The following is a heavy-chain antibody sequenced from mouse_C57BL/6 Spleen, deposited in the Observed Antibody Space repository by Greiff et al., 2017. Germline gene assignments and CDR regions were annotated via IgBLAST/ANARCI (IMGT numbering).Heavy chain of an antibody. CDR2: IHPNSGST. CDR3: ARTTVDYYAMDY. Sequence: VQLQQPGAELVKPGASVKLSCKASCYTFTSSWMHWVKQRPGQGLEWIGMIHPNSGSTNYNEKFKSKATLTVDKSSSTAYMQLSSLTSENSAVYYGARTTVDYYAMDYWGQGTSVTVSS. D-gene: IGHD1-1*01. CDR1: CYTFTSSW. J-gene: IGHJ4*01. V-gene: IGHV1-64*01.